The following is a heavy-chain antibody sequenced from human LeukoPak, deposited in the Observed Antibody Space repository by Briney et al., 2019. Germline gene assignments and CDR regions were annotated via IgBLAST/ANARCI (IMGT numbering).Heavy chain of an antibody. CDR2: ISAYNGNT. J-gene: IGHJ5*02. V-gene: IGHV1-18*01. D-gene: IGHD4-17*01. CDR1: GYTFTSCG. CDR3: ARENHPDDGDYVFRWFDP. Sequence: ASVKVSCKASGYTFTSCGISWVRQAPGQGLEWMGWISAYNGNTNYAQKLQGRVTMTTDTSTSTAYMELRSLRSDDTAVYYCARENHPDDGDYVFRWFDPWGQGTLVTVSS.